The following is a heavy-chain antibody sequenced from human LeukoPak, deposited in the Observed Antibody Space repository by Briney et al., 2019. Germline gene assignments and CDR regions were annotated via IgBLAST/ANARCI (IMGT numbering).Heavy chain of an antibody. V-gene: IGHV4-61*02. CDR1: GDSISSGDYY. J-gene: IGHJ5*02. Sequence: PSQTLSLTCTVSGDSISSGDYYWSWLRQPAGKGLEWIGRIYTSGSTNYNPSLKSRVTISVDTSKNQFSLKLSSVTAADTAVYYCARERVWRYCGGDSCGWFDPWGQGTLVTVSS. CDR2: IYTSGST. CDR3: ARERVWRYCGGDSCGWFDP. D-gene: IGHD2-21*02.